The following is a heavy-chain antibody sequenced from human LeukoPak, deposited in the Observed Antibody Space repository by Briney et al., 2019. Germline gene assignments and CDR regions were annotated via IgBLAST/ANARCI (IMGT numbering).Heavy chain of an antibody. Sequence: ASETLSLTCAVYGGSFSGYYWSWIRQPPGKGLEWIGEINHSGSTNYNPSLKSRVTISVDTSKNQFSLKLSSVTAADTAVYYCARHDCSSTSCYDYWGQGTLVTVSS. J-gene: IGHJ4*02. V-gene: IGHV4-34*01. CDR3: ARHDCSSTSCYDY. CDR1: GGSFSGYY. CDR2: INHSGST. D-gene: IGHD2-2*01.